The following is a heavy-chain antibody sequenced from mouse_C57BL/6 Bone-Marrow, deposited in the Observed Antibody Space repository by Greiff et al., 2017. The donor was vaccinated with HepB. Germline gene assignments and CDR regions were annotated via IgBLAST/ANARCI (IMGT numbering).Heavy chain of an antibody. CDR3: ARRGDSSGSVDD. Sequence: QVQLQQSGAELARPGASVKLSCKASGYTFTSYGISWVKQRTGQGLEWIGEIYPRSGNTYYNEKFKGKATLTADKSSSTAYMELRSLTSEDSAVYFCARRGDSSGSVDDWGQGTTLTVAS. D-gene: IGHD3-2*02. CDR2: IYPRSGNT. J-gene: IGHJ2*01. V-gene: IGHV1-81*01. CDR1: GYTFTSYG.